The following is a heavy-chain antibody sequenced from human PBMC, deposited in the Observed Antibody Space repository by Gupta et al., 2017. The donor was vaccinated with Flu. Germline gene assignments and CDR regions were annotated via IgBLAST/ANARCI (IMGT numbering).Heavy chain of an antibody. CDR2: IKHSGST. Sequence: QVQLQQWVAGLLKPSETLPLTCAVYVGAFSGYYWSWLRQPPGKGLEWIGEIKHSGSTNYNPSLKSRVTISVDTSKNQFSLKLSSVTAADTAVYYCARSPDYGDPYYLDYWGQGTLVTVSS. D-gene: IGHD4-17*01. CDR3: ARSPDYGDPYYLDY. V-gene: IGHV4-34*01. J-gene: IGHJ4*02. CDR1: VGAFSGYY.